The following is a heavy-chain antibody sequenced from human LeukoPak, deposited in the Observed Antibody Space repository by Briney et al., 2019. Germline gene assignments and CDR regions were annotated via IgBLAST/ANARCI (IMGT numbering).Heavy chain of an antibody. CDR1: GYTFTSYD. Sequence: ASVKVSCKASGYTFTSYDINWVRQATGQGLEWMGWMNPNSGNTGYAQKFQGRVTMTRNTSISTAYMELSSLRSEDTAVYYCARGAQMITFGGVYSAHFDYWGQGTLVTVSS. D-gene: IGHD3-16*01. V-gene: IGHV1-8*01. CDR2: MNPNSGNT. J-gene: IGHJ4*02. CDR3: ARGAQMITFGGVYSAHFDY.